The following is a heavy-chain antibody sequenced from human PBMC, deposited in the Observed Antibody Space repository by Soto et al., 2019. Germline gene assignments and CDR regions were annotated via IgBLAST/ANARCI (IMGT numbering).Heavy chain of an antibody. CDR2: ISDDGSNI. CDR1: GFTFSNYF. CDR3: ATELRVRGLYGMDV. Sequence: QVQLVESGGGVVQPGRSLRLSCAASGFTFSNYFIHWVRQAPGKGLEWVAFISDDGSNIHYGDSVRGRFTISRDNSKNTVYLQMNSLRPDDTAVYCCATELRVRGLYGMDVWGQGTTVTV. D-gene: IGHD3-16*01. J-gene: IGHJ6*02. V-gene: IGHV3-30-3*01.